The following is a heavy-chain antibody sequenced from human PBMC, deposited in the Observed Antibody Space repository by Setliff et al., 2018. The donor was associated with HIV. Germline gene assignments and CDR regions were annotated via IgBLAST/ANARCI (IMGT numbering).Heavy chain of an antibody. V-gene: IGHV3-66*01. D-gene: IGHD1-26*01. Sequence: PGGSLRLSCEASGFTVSSSYMAWVRQAPGKGLEWVSTIYSDGSTHHRDSVKGRFTLSRDISENALYLQMNSLRAEDTAVYYCAKDRSGSYSFARDWGQGTLVTVSS. J-gene: IGHJ4*02. CDR1: GFTVSSSY. CDR2: IYSDGST. CDR3: AKDRSGSYSFARD.